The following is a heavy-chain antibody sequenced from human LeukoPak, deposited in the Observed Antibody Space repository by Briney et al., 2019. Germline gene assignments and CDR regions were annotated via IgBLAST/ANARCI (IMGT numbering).Heavy chain of an antibody. D-gene: IGHD3-9*01. V-gene: IGHV3-74*01. CDR3: TRDLMDYDVSTGLHHYYMDV. CDR1: GFTVSSNY. CDR2: INGDGRNI. Sequence: GGSLRLSCAASGFTVSSNYMSWVRQAPGKGLVWVSRINGDGRNINYADSVRGRFTISRDNAKNTLYLQMNTLRVEDTAVYYCTRDLMDYDVSTGLHHYYMDVWGQGTTVTVSS. J-gene: IGHJ6*02.